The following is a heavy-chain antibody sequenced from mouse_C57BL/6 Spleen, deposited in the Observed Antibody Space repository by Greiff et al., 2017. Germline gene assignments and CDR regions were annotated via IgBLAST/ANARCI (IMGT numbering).Heavy chain of an antibody. J-gene: IGHJ3*01. CDR3: ARRGDGGAWFAY. Sequence: VQLKESGGDLVKPGGSLKLSCAASGFTFSSYGMSWVRQTPDKRLEWVATISSGGSYTYYPDSVKGRFTISRDNAKNTLYLQMSSLKSEDTAMYYCARRGDGGAWFAYWGQGTLVTVSA. V-gene: IGHV5-6*01. CDR2: ISSGGSYT. D-gene: IGHD2-3*01. CDR1: GFTFSSYG.